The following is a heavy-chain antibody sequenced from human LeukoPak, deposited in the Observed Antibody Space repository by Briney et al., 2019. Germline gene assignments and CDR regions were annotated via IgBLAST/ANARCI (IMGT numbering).Heavy chain of an antibody. J-gene: IGHJ4*02. D-gene: IGHD5-12*01. CDR3: ARDSGYDSFDY. Sequence: GGSLRFSCAASGFTFSSYGMHWVRRAPGKGLEWVAVIWYDGSNKYYAGSVKGRFTISRDNSKNTLYLQMNSLRAEDTAVYYCARDSGYDSFDYWGQGTLVTVSS. V-gene: IGHV3-33*01. CDR1: GFTFSSYG. CDR2: IWYDGSNK.